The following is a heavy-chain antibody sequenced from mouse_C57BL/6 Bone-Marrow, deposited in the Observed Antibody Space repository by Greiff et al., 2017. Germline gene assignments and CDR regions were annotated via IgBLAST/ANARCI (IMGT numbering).Heavy chain of an antibody. CDR2: ISSGGSYT. D-gene: IGHD3-3*01. CDR3: ARHRAPYCDY. Sequence: DVKLQESGGDLVKPGGSLKLSCAASGFTFSSYGMSWVRQTPDKRLEWVATISSGGSYTYYPDSVKGRFTISRDNAKNTLYLQMSSLKSEDTAMYYCARHRAPYCDYWGQGTTLTVSS. CDR1: GFTFSSYG. J-gene: IGHJ2*01. V-gene: IGHV5-6*02.